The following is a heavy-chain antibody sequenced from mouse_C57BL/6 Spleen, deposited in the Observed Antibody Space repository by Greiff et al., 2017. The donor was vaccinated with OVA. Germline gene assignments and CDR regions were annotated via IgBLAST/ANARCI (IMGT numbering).Heavy chain of an antibody. CDR1: GYTFTSYW. Sequence: QVQLQQPGAELVKPGASVKLSCKASGYTFTSYWMHWVKQRPGQGLEWIGMIHPNSGSTNYNEKFKSKATLTVDKSSSTAYMQLSSLTSEDSAVYYCARSRDYSNYDYWGQGTTLTVSS. V-gene: IGHV1-64*01. CDR2: IHPNSGST. CDR3: ARSRDYSNYDY. D-gene: IGHD2-5*01. J-gene: IGHJ2*01.